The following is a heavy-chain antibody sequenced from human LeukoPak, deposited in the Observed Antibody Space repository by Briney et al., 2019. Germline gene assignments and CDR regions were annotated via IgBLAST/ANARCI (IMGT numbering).Heavy chain of an antibody. Sequence: ASVKVSCKASGYTVTSYVINWVREATGPGLEWMGWMNPNSGNTGYAQKFQGRVTMTRNTSISTAYMELSSLRSGDTAVYYCARGLGRDFWSGPHDAFDIWGQGTMVTVSS. J-gene: IGHJ3*02. CDR1: GYTVTSYV. CDR3: ARGLGRDFWSGPHDAFDI. CDR2: MNPNSGNT. D-gene: IGHD3-3*01. V-gene: IGHV1-8*01.